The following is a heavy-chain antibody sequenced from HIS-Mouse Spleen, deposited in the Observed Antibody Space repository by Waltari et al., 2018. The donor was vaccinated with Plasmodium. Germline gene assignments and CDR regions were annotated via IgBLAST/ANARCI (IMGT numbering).Heavy chain of an antibody. CDR2: IKQDGSEK. J-gene: IGHJ2*01. CDR1: GFTLRSYW. V-gene: IGHV3-7*01. D-gene: IGHD6-13*01. Sequence: EVQLVESGGGLVQPGGSVSLSCAGSGFTLRSYWMSWVRQAPGKGLEWVANIKQDGSEKYYVDSVKGRFTISRDNAKNSLYLQMNSLRAEDTAVYYCASSWYWYFDLWGRGTLVTVSS. CDR3: ASSWYWYFDL.